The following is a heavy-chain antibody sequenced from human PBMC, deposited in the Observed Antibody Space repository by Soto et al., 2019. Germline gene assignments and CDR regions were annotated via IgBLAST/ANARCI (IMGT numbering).Heavy chain of an antibody. CDR2: ISSNRSYI. CDR1: GFIFSDYY. Sequence: GGSLRLSCAASGFIFSDYYMSWIRQAPGKGLEWLSYISSNRSYINYADSVKGRFTISRDNSKNTLYLQMNSLRAEDTAVYYCVRGDNWNDEASDYWGQGTLVTVSS. J-gene: IGHJ4*02. V-gene: IGHV3-11*06. D-gene: IGHD1-1*01. CDR3: VRGDNWNDEASDY.